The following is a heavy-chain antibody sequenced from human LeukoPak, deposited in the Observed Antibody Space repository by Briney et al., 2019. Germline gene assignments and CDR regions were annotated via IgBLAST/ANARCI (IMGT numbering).Heavy chain of an antibody. CDR3: ARGSGYNYGFPDY. V-gene: IGHV3-53*01. J-gene: IGHJ4*02. Sequence: GGSLRLSCAASGLTVSTTSMTWVRQAPGKGLEWVSDILDDGRIYYADSVKGRFTISRDNSKNTLYLQMNSLRAEDTAVYYCARGSGYNYGFPDYWGQGTLVTVSS. CDR1: GLTVSTTS. CDR2: ILDDGRI. D-gene: IGHD5-18*01.